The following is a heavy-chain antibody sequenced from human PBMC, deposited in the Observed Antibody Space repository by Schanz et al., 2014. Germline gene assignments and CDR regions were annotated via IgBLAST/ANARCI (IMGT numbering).Heavy chain of an antibody. D-gene: IGHD3-10*01. CDR2: FIPILDVG. V-gene: IGHV1-69*08. J-gene: IGHJ4*02. CDR3: ARDYFGSGSHYVFDH. Sequence: QVQLVQSGAEVKKPGSSVKVSCKASRSTFSSYTISWVRQARGQGLEWVGRFIPILDVGNYAQQFQGRVTFTADKSTSTVYMELRSLTSDDTAVYFCARDYFGSGSHYVFDHWGQGTLVTVSS. CDR1: RSTFSSYT.